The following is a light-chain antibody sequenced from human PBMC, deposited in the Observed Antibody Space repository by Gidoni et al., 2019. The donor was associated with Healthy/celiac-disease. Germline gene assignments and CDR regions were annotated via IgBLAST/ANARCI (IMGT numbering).Light chain of an antibody. V-gene: IGKV3-11*01. CDR2: DSS. CDR1: QRVSSY. J-gene: IGKJ1*01. CDR3: QQRSNWR. Sequence: EIVLTQSPATLSLSPGETATLSCRASQRVSSYLAWYQQKPGQAPRLLIYDSSNRATGIPARFSGSGSGTDFTLTISSLEPEDFAVYYCQQRSNWRFGQGTKVEIK.